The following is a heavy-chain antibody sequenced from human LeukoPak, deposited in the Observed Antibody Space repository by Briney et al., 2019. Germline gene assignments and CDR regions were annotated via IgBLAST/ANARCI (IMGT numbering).Heavy chain of an antibody. V-gene: IGHV4-39*01. CDR1: SGSISSSSHY. Sequence: SETLSLTCTVSSGSISSSSHYWGWIRQTPGKGLEWIGSIYYSGHTYYNPSLRSRVTISLDTSQNQFSLKLSSVTAADTAVYYCARHGGAYYDILTGNFDYWGQGTLVTVSS. J-gene: IGHJ4*02. CDR3: ARHGGAYYDILTGNFDY. D-gene: IGHD3-9*01. CDR2: IYYSGHT.